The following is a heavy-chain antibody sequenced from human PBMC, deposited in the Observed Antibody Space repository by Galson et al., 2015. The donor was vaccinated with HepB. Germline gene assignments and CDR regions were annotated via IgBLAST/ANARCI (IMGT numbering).Heavy chain of an antibody. CDR1: GFTFSGSA. D-gene: IGHD6-13*01. CDR2: IRSKANNYAT. J-gene: IGHJ1*01. Sequence: SLRLSCAASGFTFSGSAIHWVRQASGKGPEWVGLIRSKANNYATSYVPSLKGRFTISRDDSKDMAYLQMKSLKTEDTAVYYCTRLGDFSGYSSRWGQGTLVTVSS. CDR3: TRLGDFSGYSSR. V-gene: IGHV3-73*01.